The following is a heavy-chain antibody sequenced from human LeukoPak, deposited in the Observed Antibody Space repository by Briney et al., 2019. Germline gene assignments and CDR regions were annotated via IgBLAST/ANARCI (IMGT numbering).Heavy chain of an antibody. CDR1: GYSFTNYD. D-gene: IGHD7-27*01. Sequence: ASVKVSCKASGYSFTNYDINWVRQAPGHGLEWMGWMNPNSGSVGYAQKFQGRVTMTRNASISVAYMELSSLTSEDAAVYYCTRGASDHWGENYFDYWGQGSLVTVSS. CDR2: MNPNSGSV. CDR3: TRGASDHWGENYFDY. V-gene: IGHV1-8*01. J-gene: IGHJ4*02.